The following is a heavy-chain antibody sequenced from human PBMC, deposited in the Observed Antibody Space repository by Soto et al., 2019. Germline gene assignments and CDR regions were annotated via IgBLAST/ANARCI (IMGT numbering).Heavy chain of an antibody. Sequence: EVQLVESGGGLVQPGGSLRLSCAASGFTVSSNYMSWVRQAPGKGLEWVSVIYSGGSTYYADSVKGRCTISRHNSKNTLYLQMNSLRAEDTAVYYCARADSSGWFYYWGQGTLVTVSS. CDR3: ARADSSGWFYY. V-gene: IGHV3-53*04. CDR2: IYSGGST. CDR1: GFTVSSNY. D-gene: IGHD6-19*01. J-gene: IGHJ4*02.